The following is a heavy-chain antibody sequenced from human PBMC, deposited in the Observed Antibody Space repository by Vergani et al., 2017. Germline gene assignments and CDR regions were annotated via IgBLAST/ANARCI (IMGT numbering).Heavy chain of an antibody. J-gene: IGHJ4*02. D-gene: IGHD2-8*01. CDR1: GYTFTSYG. CDR3: ARAEGIREYCPMGVCYKTRNLDY. V-gene: IGHV1-18*01. CDR2: ISAYNGNT. Sequence: QVQLVQSGAEVKKPGSSVKVSCKASGYTFTSYGISWVRQAPGQGLEWMGRISAYNGNTNYVQKLQGRVTMTTDTSPSTASMELRSLRADYTAVDYCARAEGIREYCPMGVCYKTRNLDYRGEGTLVSVSS.